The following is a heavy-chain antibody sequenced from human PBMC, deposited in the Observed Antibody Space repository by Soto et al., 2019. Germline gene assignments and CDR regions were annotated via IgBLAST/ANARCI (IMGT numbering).Heavy chain of an antibody. CDR1: GFTFSSYD. D-gene: IGHD6-13*01. CDR3: ARGTASSSWSYFDY. J-gene: IGHJ4*02. V-gene: IGHV3-13*01. Sequence: GSLRLSCAASGFTFSSYDMHWVRQATGKGLEWVSAIGTAGDTYYPGSVKGRFTISRENAKNSLYLQMNSLRAGDTAVYYCARGTASSSWSYFDYWGQGTLVTVSS. CDR2: IGTAGDT.